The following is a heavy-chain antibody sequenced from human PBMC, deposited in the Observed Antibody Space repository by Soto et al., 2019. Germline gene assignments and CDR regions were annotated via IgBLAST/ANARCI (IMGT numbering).Heavy chain of an antibody. V-gene: IGHV3-64*01. D-gene: IGHD2-2*01. CDR2: ISSYGGST. CDR1: GFTFSSYA. CDR3: ARGPAIVLVPAAMNYYYGMDV. Sequence: GGSVRLSCAASGFTFSSYAMHWVRQAPGKGLEYVSAISSYGGSTYYANSVKGRFTISRDNSKNTLYLQMGSLRAEDMAVYYCARGPAIVLVPAAMNYYYGMDVWGQGTTVTVSS. J-gene: IGHJ6*02.